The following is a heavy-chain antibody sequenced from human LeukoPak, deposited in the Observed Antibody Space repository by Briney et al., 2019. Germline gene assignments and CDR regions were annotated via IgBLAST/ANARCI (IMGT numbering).Heavy chain of an antibody. CDR2: IYYSGST. Sequence: SETLSLTCTVSGGSISSHYWSWIRQPPGKGLEWIGYIYYSGSTNYNPSLKSRVTISVDTSKNRFSLKLSSVTAADTAVYYCATSSTTVTTDAFDIWGQGTMVTVSS. CDR1: GGSISSHY. D-gene: IGHD4-17*01. J-gene: IGHJ3*02. CDR3: ATSSTTVTTDAFDI. V-gene: IGHV4-59*11.